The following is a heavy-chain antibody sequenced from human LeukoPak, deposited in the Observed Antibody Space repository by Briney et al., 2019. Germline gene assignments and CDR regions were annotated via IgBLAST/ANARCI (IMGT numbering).Heavy chain of an antibody. J-gene: IGHJ5*02. Sequence: PSETLSLTCTVSGYSISSGYYWGWIRQPPGKGLEWIGSIYHSGSTYYNPSLKSRVTISVDTSKNQFSLKLSSVTAADTAVYYCARGYDFWSGYSSNNWFDPWGQGTLVTVSS. CDR3: ARGYDFWSGYSSNNWFDP. V-gene: IGHV4-38-2*02. D-gene: IGHD3-3*01. CDR2: IYHSGST. CDR1: GYSISSGYY.